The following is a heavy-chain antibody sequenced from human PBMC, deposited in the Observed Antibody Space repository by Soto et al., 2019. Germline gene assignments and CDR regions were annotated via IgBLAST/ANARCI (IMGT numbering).Heavy chain of an antibody. CDR3: ASMGEQAIIDY. CDR1: GGSISSGGYS. CDR2: IYHSGST. J-gene: IGHJ4*02. D-gene: IGHD3-16*01. V-gene: IGHV4-30-2*01. Sequence: ASETLSLTCAVSGGSISSGGYSWSWIRQPPGKGLEWIGYIYHSGSTYYNPSLKSRVTISVDRSKNQFSLKLSSVTAADTAVYYCASMGEQAIIDYWGQGTLVTVSS.